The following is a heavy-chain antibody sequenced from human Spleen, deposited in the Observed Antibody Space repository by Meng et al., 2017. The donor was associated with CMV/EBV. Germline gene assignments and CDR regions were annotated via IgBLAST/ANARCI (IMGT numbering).Heavy chain of an antibody. CDR2: INPNSGGT. D-gene: IGHD6-13*01. J-gene: IGHJ5*02. CDR1: GYTFTGYY. V-gene: IGHV1-2*02. Sequence: ASVKVSCKASGYTFTGYYMHWVRQAPGQGLEWMGWINPNSGGTNYAQKFQGRVTMTRETSISTAYMELSRLRSDDTAVYYCARDLDPQQLVWWFDPWGQGTLVTVSS. CDR3: ARDLDPQQLVWWFDP.